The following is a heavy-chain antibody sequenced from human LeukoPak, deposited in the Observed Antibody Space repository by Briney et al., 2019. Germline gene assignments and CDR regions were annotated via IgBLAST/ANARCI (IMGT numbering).Heavy chain of an antibody. CDR2: IYTSGST. J-gene: IGHJ4*02. V-gene: IGHV4-59*10. CDR1: GGSFSGYY. D-gene: IGHD1-26*01. Sequence: KPSETLSLTCAVYGGSFSGYYWSWIRQPPGKGLEWIGRIYTSGSTNYNASLKSRVSMSVDTSKNQFSLKLSSVTAADTAVFYCARENSGSYREFDYWGQGTLVTVSS. CDR3: ARENSGSYREFDY.